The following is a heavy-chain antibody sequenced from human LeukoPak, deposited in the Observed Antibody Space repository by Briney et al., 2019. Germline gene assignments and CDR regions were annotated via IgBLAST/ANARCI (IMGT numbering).Heavy chain of an antibody. J-gene: IGHJ3*02. CDR2: ISRSGSTI. CDR1: GFTLSSYE. V-gene: IGHV3-48*03. D-gene: IGHD5-24*01. CDR3: ARDRDGYSRDAFDI. Sequence: GGSLRLSCAASGFTLSSYEMNWIRQAPGKGLEWVSYISRSGSTIYYADSVKGRFTISRDGAKNSLYLQMNSLGADDPAVYYCARDRDGYSRDAFDIWGQGTTVTVSS.